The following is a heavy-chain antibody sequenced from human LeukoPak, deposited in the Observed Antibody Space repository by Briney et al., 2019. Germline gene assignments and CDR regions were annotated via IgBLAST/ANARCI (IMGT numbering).Heavy chain of an antibody. V-gene: IGHV4-59*01. CDR2: FSNSGTT. D-gene: IGHD4-17*01. J-gene: IGHJ5*02. Sequence: PSETLSLTCTVSGGSINDYYWTWIRQAPGKGLEWLGYFSNSGTTDYNPSLKSRVTMSVDTSKNEFSLKVTSVTAVDTAMYYCARVVRGAVTSNCFDPWGQGTLVTVSS. CDR3: ARVVRGAVTSNCFDP. CDR1: GGSINDYY.